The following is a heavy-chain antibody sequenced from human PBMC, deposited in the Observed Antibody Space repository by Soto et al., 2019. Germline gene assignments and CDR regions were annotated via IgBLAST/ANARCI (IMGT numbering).Heavy chain of an antibody. CDR1: GFTFSSYS. D-gene: IGHD3-3*01. Sequence: EVQLVESGGGLVKPGGSLRLSCAASGFTFSSYSMNWVRQAPGKGLEWVSSISRSSSYIYYADSVKGRFTISRDNAKNSLYLQMNSLRDEDTAVYYCARDQQLEWLLYGDKRYYFDYWGQGTLVTVSS. V-gene: IGHV3-21*01. J-gene: IGHJ4*02. CDR3: ARDQQLEWLLYGDKRYYFDY. CDR2: ISRSSSYI.